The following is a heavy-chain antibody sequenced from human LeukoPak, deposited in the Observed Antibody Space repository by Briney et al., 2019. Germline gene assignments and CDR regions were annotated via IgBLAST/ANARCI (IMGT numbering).Heavy chain of an antibody. D-gene: IGHD3-10*01. J-gene: IGHJ4*02. Sequence: GASVKVSCKASGGTFNSYAISWVRQAPGQGLEWMGGIIPIFGTRNYARKFRGRVTLTADKSTRTAYMELSSLRSEDTAVYYCARGPPHYYGSGSYLGYWGQGTLVTVSS. CDR2: IIPIFGTR. CDR3: ARGPPHYYGSGSYLGY. V-gene: IGHV1-69*06. CDR1: GGTFNSYA.